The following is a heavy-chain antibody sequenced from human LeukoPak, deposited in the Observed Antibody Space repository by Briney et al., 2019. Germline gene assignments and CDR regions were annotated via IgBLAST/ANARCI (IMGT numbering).Heavy chain of an antibody. V-gene: IGHV3-23*01. Sequence: GGSLRLSCAASGFTFSSYAMSWVRQAPGKGLEWVSAISGSGGSTHYADSVKGRFTISRDNSKNKLYLQMNSLRAEDTAVYYCAKDYYDSSGYYVYGAFDIWGQGTMVTVSS. CDR1: GFTFSSYA. D-gene: IGHD3-22*01. J-gene: IGHJ3*02. CDR2: ISGSGGST. CDR3: AKDYYDSSGYYVYGAFDI.